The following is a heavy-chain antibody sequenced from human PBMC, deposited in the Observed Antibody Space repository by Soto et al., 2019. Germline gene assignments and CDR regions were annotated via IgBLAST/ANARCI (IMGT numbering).Heavy chain of an antibody. Sequence: GESLKISCKGSGYSFTSYWIGWVRQMPGKGLEWMGIIYPGDSDTRYSPSFQGQVTISADKSISTAYLQWSSLKASDTAMYYCARPSRGHTLSAKYFQHWGQGTLVTVSS. V-gene: IGHV5-51*01. J-gene: IGHJ1*01. CDR1: GYSFTSYW. CDR3: ARPSRGHTLSAKYFQH. D-gene: IGHD2-15*01. CDR2: IYPGDSDT.